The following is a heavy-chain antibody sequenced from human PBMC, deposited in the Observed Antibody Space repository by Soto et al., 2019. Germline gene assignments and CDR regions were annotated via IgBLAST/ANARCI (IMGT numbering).Heavy chain of an antibody. CDR1: GFTFSSYG. CDR2: IWYDGSNK. D-gene: IGHD6-19*01. Sequence: QVQLVESGGGVVQPGRSLRLSCAASGFTFSSYGMHWVRQAPGKGLEWVAVIWYDGSNKYYVDSVKGRFTISRDNSKNTLYLQMNSLRAEDTAVYYCARAHRDSSGWSIYYYYYGMDVWGQGTTVTVSS. V-gene: IGHV3-33*01. CDR3: ARAHRDSSGWSIYYYYYGMDV. J-gene: IGHJ6*02.